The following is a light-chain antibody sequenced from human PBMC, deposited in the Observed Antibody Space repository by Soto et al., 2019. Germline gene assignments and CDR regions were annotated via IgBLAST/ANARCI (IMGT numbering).Light chain of an antibody. CDR3: NSYTTKGTYV. J-gene: IGLJ1*01. Sequence: QSALTQPASVSGSPGQSITISCTGSSSDVGGYNYVSWYQQHPGKAPKLIICDVRNRPSGVSDRFSGSKSGNTASLTISGLQAEDEADYYCNSYTTKGTYVFGTGTKVTVL. CDR2: DVR. CDR1: SSDVGGYNY. V-gene: IGLV2-14*03.